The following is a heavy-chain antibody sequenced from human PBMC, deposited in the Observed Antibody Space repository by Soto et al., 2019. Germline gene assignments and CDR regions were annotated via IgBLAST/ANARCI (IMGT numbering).Heavy chain of an antibody. CDR2: IDPSDSYT. CDR1: GYSFTSYW. V-gene: IGHV5-10-1*01. Sequence: PGESLKISCKGSGYSFTSYWISWVRQMPGKGLEWMGRIDPSDSYTNYSPSFQGHVTISADKPISTAYLQWSSLKASDTAMYYCARPLGYYYDSSGYYDAFDIWGQGTMVTVSS. D-gene: IGHD3-22*01. CDR3: ARPLGYYYDSSGYYDAFDI. J-gene: IGHJ3*02.